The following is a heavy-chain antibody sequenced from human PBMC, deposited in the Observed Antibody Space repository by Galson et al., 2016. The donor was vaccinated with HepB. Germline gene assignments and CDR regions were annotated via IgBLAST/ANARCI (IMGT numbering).Heavy chain of an antibody. V-gene: IGHV3-30*18. J-gene: IGHJ6*02. CDR1: GFIFTSYA. CDR2: ISYDDNNY. D-gene: IGHD1-7*01. Sequence: SLRLSCAASGFIFTSYAMHWVRQAPGKGLEWVAVISYDDNNYYYADSVKGRFTISRDNSKNTLYLQMNSLRAEDTAGYYCAKNWNYVIRGSDYYTMDIWGQGTTVTVSS. CDR3: AKNWNYVIRGSDYYTMDI.